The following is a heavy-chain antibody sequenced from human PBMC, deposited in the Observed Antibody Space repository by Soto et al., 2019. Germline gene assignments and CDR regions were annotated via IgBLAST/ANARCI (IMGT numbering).Heavy chain of an antibody. J-gene: IGHJ5*02. Sequence: QVQLVQSGAEVKKPGSSVKVSCKASGGTFSSYAISWVRQAPGQGLEWMGGIIPIFGTANYAQKFQGRVTITADESTRTAYLELSSLRSEDAAVYYCAREVGATLNWFDPWGQGTRVNVSS. V-gene: IGHV1-69*01. D-gene: IGHD1-26*01. CDR2: IIPIFGTA. CDR1: GGTFSSYA. CDR3: AREVGATLNWFDP.